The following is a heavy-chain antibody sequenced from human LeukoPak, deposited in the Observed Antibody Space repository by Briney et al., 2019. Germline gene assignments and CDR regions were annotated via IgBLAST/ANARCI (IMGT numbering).Heavy chain of an antibody. CDR2: IYYTGSA. CDR3: ARRAYYYDTSGYFDY. J-gene: IGHJ4*02. V-gene: IGHV4-31*03. CDR1: GGSISSGGYY. D-gene: IGHD3-22*01. Sequence: KSSETLSLTCTVSGGSISSGGYYWSWIRQFPGKGLEWIGYIYYTGSAYYNPSLESRVTISVDTSRNQFSLKLSSVTAADTAVYYCARRAYYYDTSGYFDYWGQGTLVTVSS.